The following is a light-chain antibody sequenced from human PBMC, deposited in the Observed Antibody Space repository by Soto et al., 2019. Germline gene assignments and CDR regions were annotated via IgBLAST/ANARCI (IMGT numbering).Light chain of an antibody. Sequence: EIVLTQSPVTLSLSPGERATLSCRASQSVTTFLAWYQQKPGQAPRLLIYDVSNRATGIPARFSGSVSGTDFTLTISSLEPEDFAVYYCQQRSNWPLTFGGGTKVEIK. V-gene: IGKV3-11*01. J-gene: IGKJ4*01. CDR2: DVS. CDR3: QQRSNWPLT. CDR1: QSVTTF.